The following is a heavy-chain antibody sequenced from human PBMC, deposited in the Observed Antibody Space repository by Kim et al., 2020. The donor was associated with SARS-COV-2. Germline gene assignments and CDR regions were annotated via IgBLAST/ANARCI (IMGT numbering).Heavy chain of an antibody. CDR2: ISSSSSYI. CDR1: GFTFSSYS. D-gene: IGHD3-10*01. J-gene: IGHJ3*02. Sequence: GGSLRLSCAASGFTFSSYSMNWVRQAPGKGLEWVSSISSSSSYIYYADSVKGRFTISRDNAKNSLYLQMNSLRAEDTAVYYCARAPKGKGNDAFDIWGQGTMVTVSS. V-gene: IGHV3-21*01. CDR3: ARAPKGKGNDAFDI.